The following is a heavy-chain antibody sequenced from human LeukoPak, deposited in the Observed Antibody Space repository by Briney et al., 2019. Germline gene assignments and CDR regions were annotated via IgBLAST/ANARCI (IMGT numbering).Heavy chain of an antibody. Sequence: SETLSLTCAVYGGSFSGYYWSWIRQPPGKGLEWIGEINHSGSTNYNPSLKSRVTISVDTSKSQFSLKLSSVTAADTAVYYCARDGSGYEVGWFDPWGPGTLVTVSS. CDR1: GGSFSGYY. D-gene: IGHD5-12*01. J-gene: IGHJ5*02. CDR2: INHSGST. V-gene: IGHV4-34*01. CDR3: ARDGSGYEVGWFDP.